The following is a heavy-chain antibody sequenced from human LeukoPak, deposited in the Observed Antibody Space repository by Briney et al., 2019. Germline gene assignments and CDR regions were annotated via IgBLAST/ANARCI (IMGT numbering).Heavy chain of an antibody. CDR3: ARAQYCSSTSCHYDY. D-gene: IGHD2-2*01. CDR2: IYPGDSDT. V-gene: IGHV5-51*01. J-gene: IGHJ4*02. Sequence: GESLKISCKGSGYSFTNYWIGWVRQMPGKGLEWMGIIYPGDSDTRYSPSFQGQVTISADKSISTAYLQWSSLKASDTAMYYCARAQYCSSTSCHYDYWGQGTLVTVSS. CDR1: GYSFTNYW.